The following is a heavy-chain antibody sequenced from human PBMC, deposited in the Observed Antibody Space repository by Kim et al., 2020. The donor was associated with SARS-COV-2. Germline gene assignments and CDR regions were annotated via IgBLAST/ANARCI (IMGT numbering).Heavy chain of an antibody. Sequence: ASVKVSCKASGYTFTGYYMHWVRQAPGQGLEWMGWINPNSGGTNYAQKFQGRVTMTRDTSISTAYMELSRLRSDDTAVYYCARESGGRDYGAFDIWGQGTMVTVSS. V-gene: IGHV1-2*02. D-gene: IGHD4-17*01. J-gene: IGHJ3*02. CDR3: ARESGGRDYGAFDI. CDR1: GYTFTGYY. CDR2: INPNSGGT.